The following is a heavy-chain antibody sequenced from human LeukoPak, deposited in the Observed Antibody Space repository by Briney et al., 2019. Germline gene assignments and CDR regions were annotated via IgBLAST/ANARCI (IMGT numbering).Heavy chain of an antibody. CDR3: AKGRSGTYYLHDY. V-gene: IGHV3-23*01. CDR2: ISGSGGDT. Sequence: GGSLRLSCAASGLTFSNYAMSWVRQAPGKGLEWVSSISGSGGDTYYADSMEGRFSISRDNSKNTLYLQITSLRAEDTAVYYCAKGRSGTYYLHDYWGQGTLVTVSS. J-gene: IGHJ4*02. CDR1: GLTFSNYA. D-gene: IGHD3-10*01.